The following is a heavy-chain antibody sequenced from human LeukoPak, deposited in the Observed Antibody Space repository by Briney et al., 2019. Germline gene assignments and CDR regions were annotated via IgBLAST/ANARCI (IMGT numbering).Heavy chain of an antibody. D-gene: IGHD6-19*01. V-gene: IGHV3-21*01. CDR3: ARDPVSGWRGVARDY. J-gene: IGHJ4*02. CDR2: ISSSSSYI. Sequence: GGSLRLPCAASGFTFSSYSMNWVRQAPGKGLEWVSSISSSSSYIYYADSVKGRFTISRDNAKNSLYLQMNSLRAEDTAVYYCARDPVSGWRGVARDYWGQGTLVTVSS. CDR1: GFTFSSYS.